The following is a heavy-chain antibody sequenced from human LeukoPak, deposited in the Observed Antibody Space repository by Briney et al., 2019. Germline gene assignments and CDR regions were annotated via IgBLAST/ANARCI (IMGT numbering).Heavy chain of an antibody. J-gene: IGHJ6*03. CDR1: GYTFTGYY. CDR3: ARDWVEMATSFYYMDV. D-gene: IGHD5-24*01. Sequence: ASVKVSRKASGYTFTGYYIHWVRQAPGQGLEWMGWINPNSGGTNYAQKFQGRVTMTRDTSISTAYMELSRLRSDDTAVYYCARDWVEMATSFYYMDVWGKGTTVTVSS. CDR2: INPNSGGT. V-gene: IGHV1-2*02.